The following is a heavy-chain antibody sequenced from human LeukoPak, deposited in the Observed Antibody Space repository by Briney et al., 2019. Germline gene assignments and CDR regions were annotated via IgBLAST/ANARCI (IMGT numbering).Heavy chain of an antibody. CDR2: ISGSGGST. Sequence: QPGGSLRLSCAASGFTFSSYGMSWVRQAPGKGLEWVSTISGSGGSTYYADSVKGRFTISRDNSKNTLYLQMNSLRAEDTAVYYCANVEMATISGWDYWGQGTLVTVSS. J-gene: IGHJ4*02. CDR3: ANVEMATISGWDY. V-gene: IGHV3-23*01. D-gene: IGHD5-24*01. CDR1: GFTFSSYG.